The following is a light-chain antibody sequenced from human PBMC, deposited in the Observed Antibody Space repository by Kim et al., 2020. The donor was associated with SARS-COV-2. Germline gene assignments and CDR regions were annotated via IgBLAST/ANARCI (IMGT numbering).Light chain of an antibody. CDR1: QSVLYSSNNKNY. J-gene: IGKJ3*01. V-gene: IGKV4-1*01. CDR2: LAS. CDR3: QQYYSTPLFT. Sequence: DIVMTQSPDSLAVSLGERATINCKSSQSVLYSSNNKNYLAWYQQKPGQPPKLLIYLASTRESGVPDRFSGSGSGTDFTLTISSLQDEDVAVYYCQQYYSTPLFTFGPGTKVDIK.